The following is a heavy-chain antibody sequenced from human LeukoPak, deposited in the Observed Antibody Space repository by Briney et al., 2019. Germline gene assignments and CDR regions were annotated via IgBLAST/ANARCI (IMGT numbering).Heavy chain of an antibody. CDR1: GGTFSSYA. V-gene: IGHV1-69*13. J-gene: IGHJ4*02. CDR3: ARDLGLYGGNSALDY. Sequence: SVKVSCKASGGTFSSYAISWVRQAPGQGLEWMGGIIPIFGTANYAQKFQGRVTITADESTSTAYMGLSSLRSEDTAVYYCARDLGLYGGNSALDYWGQGTLVTVSS. D-gene: IGHD4-23*01. CDR2: IIPIFGTA.